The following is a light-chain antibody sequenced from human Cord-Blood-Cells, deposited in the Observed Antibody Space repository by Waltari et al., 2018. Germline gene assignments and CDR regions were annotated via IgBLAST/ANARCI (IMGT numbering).Light chain of an antibody. CDR1: QGISSC. CDR3: QQANSFPRT. Sequence: DIQMTQSPSYVSASVGARVTITCRAIQGISSCLAWYQQKPGKAPKLLIYAASSVQSGVPSRFSGSGSGTDFTLTISSLQPEDFATYYCQQANSFPRTFGQGTKVEIK. J-gene: IGKJ1*01. CDR2: AAS. V-gene: IGKV1-12*01.